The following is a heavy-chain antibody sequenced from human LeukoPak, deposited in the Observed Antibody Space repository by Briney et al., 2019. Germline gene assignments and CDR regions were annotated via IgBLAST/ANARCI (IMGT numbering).Heavy chain of an antibody. CDR2: INHSGST. D-gene: IGHD3-10*01. J-gene: IGHJ5*02. V-gene: IGHV4-34*01. Sequence: SETLSLTCAVYGGSFSGYYWSWIRQPPGKGLEWIGEINHSGSTNYNPSLKSRVTISVDTSKNQFSLKLSSVTAADTAVYCCARQGNYYGSGSYYNWFDPWGQGTLVTVSS. CDR1: GGSFSGYY. CDR3: ARQGNYYGSGSYYNWFDP.